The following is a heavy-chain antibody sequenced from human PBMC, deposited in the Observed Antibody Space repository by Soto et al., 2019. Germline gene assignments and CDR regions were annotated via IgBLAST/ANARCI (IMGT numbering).Heavy chain of an antibody. D-gene: IGHD6-19*01. V-gene: IGHV3-11*01. J-gene: IGHJ4*02. CDR3: ARDRYSSGWIDGY. Sequence: GGFLRLSCAASGFTFSDYYMSWIRQAPGKGLEWVSYISSSANTIYYADSVRGRFTISRDNAKNSLYLQMNSLRAEDTAVYYCARDRYSSGWIDGYWGQGTLVTVSS. CDR1: GFTFSDYY. CDR2: ISSSANTI.